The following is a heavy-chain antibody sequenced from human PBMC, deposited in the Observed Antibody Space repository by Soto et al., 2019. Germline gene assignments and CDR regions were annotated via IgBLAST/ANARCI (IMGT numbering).Heavy chain of an antibody. CDR1: SGSISGYY. Sequence: QVHLQESGPGLVKPSETLSLTCTVSSGSISGYYWSWIRQPPGKGLECIGYISYIGNTHYNPSLMSRVTISIDTSKNQFSLKVTSVTAADTAVYYCARFYFGDYRGLDYWGQGTLVTVSS. V-gene: IGHV4-59*08. CDR2: ISYIGNT. CDR3: ARFYFGDYRGLDY. D-gene: IGHD4-17*01. J-gene: IGHJ4*02.